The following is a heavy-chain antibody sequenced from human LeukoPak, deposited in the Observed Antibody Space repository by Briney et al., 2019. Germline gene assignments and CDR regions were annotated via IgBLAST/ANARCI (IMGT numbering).Heavy chain of an antibody. J-gene: IGHJ4*02. V-gene: IGHV3-23*01. Sequence: GGSLRLSCAASGFTFSSYAMSWVRQAPGKGLEWVSAISGSGGSTFSADSVKGRFTISRDNSKNTLYLQLNSLRAEDTAVYYCAKQVSWANFDSWGQGTLVTVSS. CDR3: AKQVSWANFDS. CDR2: ISGSGGST. CDR1: GFTFSSYA. D-gene: IGHD1-26*01.